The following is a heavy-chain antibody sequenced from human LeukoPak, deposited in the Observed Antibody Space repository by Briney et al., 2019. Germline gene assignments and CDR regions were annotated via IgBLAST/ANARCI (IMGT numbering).Heavy chain of an antibody. CDR3: ARAAFDYDFWSGYYTEAFYYYMDV. V-gene: IGHV3-11*04. Sequence: GGSLRLSCAASGFTFSDYYMSWIRQAPGKGLEWVSYISSSGSTIYYADSVKGRFTISRDNAKNSLYLQMNSLRAEDTAVYYCARAAFDYDFWSGYYTEAFYYYMDVWGKGTTVTVSS. J-gene: IGHJ6*03. CDR2: ISSSGSTI. CDR1: GFTFSDYY. D-gene: IGHD3-3*01.